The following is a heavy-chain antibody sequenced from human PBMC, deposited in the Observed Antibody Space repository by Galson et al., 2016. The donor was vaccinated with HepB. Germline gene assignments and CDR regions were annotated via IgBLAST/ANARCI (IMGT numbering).Heavy chain of an antibody. V-gene: IGHV1-8*01. CDR2: MNPNSGNT. CDR3: ARGQRVFSQLWLYFSGFDL. J-gene: IGHJ5*02. D-gene: IGHD5-18*01. CDR1: GYTFTSYD. Sequence: SVKVSCKASGYTFTSYDINWVRQATGQGLEWMGWMNPNSGNTGYAQKFQGRVTMTGNTSITTAYLELSSLRSEDTAVYYCARGQRVFSQLWLYFSGFDLWGQGTQVTVSS.